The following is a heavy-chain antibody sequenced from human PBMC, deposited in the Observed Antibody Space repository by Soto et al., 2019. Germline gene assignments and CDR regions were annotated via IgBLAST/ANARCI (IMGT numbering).Heavy chain of an antibody. D-gene: IGHD6-19*01. Sequence: QEHLMESGGGLVKPGGSLRLSCAGSGFIFSDYYITWIRRAPGKGLEWVSYINTLSSAIYYADSVKGRFTISRDNATNSVYLQMNSLRAEDTAVYYCARRLQWQLRPLDSWGRGTLVTVSS. CDR1: GFIFSDYY. CDR2: INTLSSAI. V-gene: IGHV3-11*01. CDR3: ARRLQWQLRPLDS. J-gene: IGHJ4*02.